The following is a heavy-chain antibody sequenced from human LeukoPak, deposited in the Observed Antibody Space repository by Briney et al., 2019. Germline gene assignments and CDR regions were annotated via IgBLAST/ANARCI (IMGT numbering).Heavy chain of an antibody. Sequence: SETLSLTCTVSGGSISSSSYYWGWIRQPPGKGLEWIGSIYYSGSTYYNPSLKSRVSISVDTSKNQFSLKLSSVTAADTAVYYCARRSVYAYYYYGMDVWSQGTTVTVSS. V-gene: IGHV4-39*01. J-gene: IGHJ6*02. CDR2: IYYSGST. CDR1: GGSISSSSYY. CDR3: ARRSVYAYYYYGMDV. D-gene: IGHD5/OR15-5a*01.